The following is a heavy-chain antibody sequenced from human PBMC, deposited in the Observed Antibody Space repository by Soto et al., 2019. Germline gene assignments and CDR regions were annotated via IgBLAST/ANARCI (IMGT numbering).Heavy chain of an antibody. Sequence: PGGSLRLSCAASGFTFSSYAMRWVRRAPGKGLEYVSGVRGNGDPPFYADSVKGRFTISRDNSKNTLYLQMSSLSADDTAVYYCVKSRGGNNFDFFDWGQGALVTVSS. CDR1: GFTFSSYA. D-gene: IGHD5-12*01. J-gene: IGHJ4*02. CDR3: VKSRGGNNFDFFD. V-gene: IGHV3-64D*06. CDR2: VRGNGDPP.